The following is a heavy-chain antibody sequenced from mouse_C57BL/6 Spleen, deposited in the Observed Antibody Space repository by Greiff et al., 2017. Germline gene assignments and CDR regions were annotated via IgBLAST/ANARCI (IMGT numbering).Heavy chain of an antibody. V-gene: IGHV1-50*01. CDR3: AREGLLA. D-gene: IGHD1-1*01. CDR2: IDPSDSYT. CDR1: GYTFTSYW. Sequence: QVQLQQPGAELVKPGASVKLSCKASGYTFTSYWMQWVKQRPGQGLEWIGEIDPSDSYTNYNQKFKGNATLTVDTSSSTAYMPLSSLASEDSAVLYCAREGLLAWGQGTTLTVSS. J-gene: IGHJ2*01.